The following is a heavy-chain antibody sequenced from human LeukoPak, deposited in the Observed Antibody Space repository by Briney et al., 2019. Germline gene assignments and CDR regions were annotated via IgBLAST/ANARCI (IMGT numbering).Heavy chain of an antibody. J-gene: IGHJ3*02. Sequence: ASVKVSCKSSGYSFNSQGMNWVRQAPGQGLEWMGWINTDSGNPTYAQGFTGRFVFSLDSSVSTAYLQISNLMPEDPAQYYCAREILRFDIWGQGTMVTVSS. CDR3: AREILRFDI. V-gene: IGHV7-4-1*02. CDR1: GYSFNSQG. CDR2: INTDSGNP.